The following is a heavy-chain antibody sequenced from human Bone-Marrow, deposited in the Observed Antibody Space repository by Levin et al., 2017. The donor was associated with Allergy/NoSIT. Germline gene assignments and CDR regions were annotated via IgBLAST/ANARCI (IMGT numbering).Heavy chain of an antibody. CDR2: INTNTGTP. CDR3: ARGGTECDS. D-gene: IGHD2-15*01. J-gene: IGHJ4*02. V-gene: IGHV7-4-1*02. CDR1: GYTFTTYA. Sequence: GESLKISCKASGYTFTTYAINWVRQAPGQGLEWMGWINTNTGTPTYARGFTGRFVFSLDTSDNTAYLQINSLKPEDTALYYCARGGTECDSWGQGTLVTVSS.